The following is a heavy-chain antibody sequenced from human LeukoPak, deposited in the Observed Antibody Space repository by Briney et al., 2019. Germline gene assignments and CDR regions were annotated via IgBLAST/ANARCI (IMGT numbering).Heavy chain of an antibody. CDR3: ARDCSGGSCYLDY. CDR1: GFSFSSYD. J-gene: IGHJ4*02. D-gene: IGHD2-15*01. CDR2: IRISGSTI. V-gene: IGHV3-48*03. Sequence: GGSLSLSWAASGFSFSSYDMNWVRQAPGEGLEWHSYIRISGSTIYYADSVKGRFTISRDDAKNSLFLQMNSLRDEDTAVYYCARDCSGGSCYLDYWGQGTLVTVSS.